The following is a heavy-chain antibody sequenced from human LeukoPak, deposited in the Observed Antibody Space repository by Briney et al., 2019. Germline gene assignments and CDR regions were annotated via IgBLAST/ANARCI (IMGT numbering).Heavy chain of an antibody. D-gene: IGHD4-23*01. CDR1: GGSISSGDYY. Sequence: SETLSLTCTVSGGSISSGDYYWSWIRQPPGKGLEWIGYIYYSGSTYYNPSLKSRVTISVDTSKNQFSLKLSSVTAADTAVYYCARDLGTVVTGAFDIWGQGTMVTVSS. CDR3: ARDLGTVVTGAFDI. V-gene: IGHV4-30-4*01. J-gene: IGHJ3*02. CDR2: IYYSGST.